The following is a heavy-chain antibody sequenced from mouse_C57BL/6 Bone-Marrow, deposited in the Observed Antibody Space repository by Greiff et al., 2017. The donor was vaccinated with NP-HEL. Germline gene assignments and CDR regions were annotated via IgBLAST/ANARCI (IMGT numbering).Heavy chain of an antibody. CDR3: ARRYDGYYGFGY. CDR2: ISSGSSTI. CDR1: GFTFSDYG. J-gene: IGHJ2*01. V-gene: IGHV5-17*01. D-gene: IGHD2-3*01. Sequence: EVHLVESGGGLVKPGGSLKLSCAASGFTFSDYGMHWVRQAPEKGLEWVAYISSGSSTIYYADTVKGRFTISRDNAKNTLFLQMTSLRSEDTAMYYCARRYDGYYGFGYWGQGTTLTVSS.